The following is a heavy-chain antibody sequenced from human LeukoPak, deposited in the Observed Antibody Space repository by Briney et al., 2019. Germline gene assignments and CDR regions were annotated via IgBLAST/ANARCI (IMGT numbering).Heavy chain of an antibody. CDR2: ISNDGSRK. CDR1: RFTFSSYW. J-gene: IGHJ4*02. V-gene: IGHV3-30*03. Sequence: PGGSLRLSCAASRFTFSSYWMSWVRQAPGKGLEWVAIISNDGSRKYYAHSVEGRFTISRDNSKNTLYLQMDSLRAEDTAVYYCARDRAWNYFDYWGQGTLVTVSS. D-gene: IGHD3-3*01. CDR3: ARDRAWNYFDY.